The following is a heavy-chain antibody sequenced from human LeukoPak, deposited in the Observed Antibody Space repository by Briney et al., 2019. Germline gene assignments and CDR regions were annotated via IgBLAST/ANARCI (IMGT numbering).Heavy chain of an antibody. CDR1: GFTFDDYA. CDR3: AKDLSSWGPSSDAFDI. V-gene: IGHV3-9*01. CDR2: ISWNSGSI. J-gene: IGHJ3*02. Sequence: GGSLRLSCAASGFTFDDYAMHWVRQAPGKGLEWVSGISWNSGSIGYADSVKGRFTISRDNSKNTLYLQMNSLRAEDAAVYYCAKDLSSWGPSSDAFDIWGHGTMVTVSS. D-gene: IGHD3-16*01.